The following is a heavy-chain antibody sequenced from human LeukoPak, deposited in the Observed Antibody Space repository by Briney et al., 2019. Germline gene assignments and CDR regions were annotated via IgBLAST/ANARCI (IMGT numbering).Heavy chain of an antibody. V-gene: IGHV4-59*01. CDR2: IYYRGST. CDR3: ARGGARGYCTDGVCSYHPENLDY. CDR1: GGYISTYY. J-gene: IGHJ4*02. D-gene: IGHD2-8*01. Sequence: SETLSLTCTVSGGYISTYYWSWIRQPPGEVLEWIGYIYYRGSTNYNPSLKSRVTISVDTSKNHFSLKLSSVTAADTVVYYCARGGARGYCTDGVCSYHPENLDYWGQGTLVTVSS.